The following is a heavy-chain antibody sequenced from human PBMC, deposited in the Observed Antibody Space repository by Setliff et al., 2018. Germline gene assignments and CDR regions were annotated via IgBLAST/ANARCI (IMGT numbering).Heavy chain of an antibody. D-gene: IGHD3-3*01. J-gene: IGHJ6*03. V-gene: IGHV3-53*01. Sequence: GGSLRLSCAASGFTVSSNYMSWVRQAPGKGLEWVSVIYSGGSTYYADSVKGRFTISRDNSKNTLYLQMNSLRAEDTAVYYCAFPYYDHYYYMDVWGKGTTVTVSS. CDR3: AFPYYDHYYYMDV. CDR2: IYSGGST. CDR1: GFTVSSNY.